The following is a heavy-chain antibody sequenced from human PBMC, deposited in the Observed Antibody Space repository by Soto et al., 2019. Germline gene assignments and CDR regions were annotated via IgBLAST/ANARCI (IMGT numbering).Heavy chain of an antibody. CDR3: ARDEGGRTVDQYNGMDV. D-gene: IGHD2-2*01. CDR2: ISSSSLHS. Sequence: QVQLVESGGGLVEPGGSLRLSCAASGFTFSDYYMSWIRQAPGKGLEWVSYISSSSLHSNHADSVKGRFTISRDNAKKSLYRGMNSLRGEDTAVYYCARDEGGRTVDQYNGMDVWGQGTTVIVSS. J-gene: IGHJ6*02. V-gene: IGHV3-11*05. CDR1: GFTFSDYY.